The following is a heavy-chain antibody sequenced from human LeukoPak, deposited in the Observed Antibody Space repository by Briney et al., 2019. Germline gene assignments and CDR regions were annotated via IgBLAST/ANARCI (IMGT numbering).Heavy chain of an antibody. D-gene: IGHD3-16*02. V-gene: IGHV7-4-1*02. J-gene: IGHJ5*02. CDR1: GYTFTSYA. Sequence: GASVKVSCKASGYTFTSYAMNWVRQAPGQGLEWMGWINPNTGNPTYARGFTGRFVFSLDTSVSTAYLQISSLKAEDTAVYQPLGGLSFPDQWGQGTLVTVSS. CDR3: LGGLSFPDQ. CDR2: INPNTGNP.